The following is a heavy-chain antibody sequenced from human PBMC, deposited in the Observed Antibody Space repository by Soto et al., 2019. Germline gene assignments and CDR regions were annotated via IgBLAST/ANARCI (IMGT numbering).Heavy chain of an antibody. CDR3: ARAPKVSGSAQTRPDF. V-gene: IGHV4-34*01. CDR1: SGSLSGYY. Sequence: SETLSLTCSLYSGSLSGYYWSWIRQPPGKGLEWIGEISPSGTTNYSPSLKSRVSISVDTSKNQFSLNLTSLTAADTAVYYCARAPKVSGSAQTRPDFWGRGSLVTVSS. J-gene: IGHJ4*02. D-gene: IGHD6-6*01. CDR2: ISPSGTT.